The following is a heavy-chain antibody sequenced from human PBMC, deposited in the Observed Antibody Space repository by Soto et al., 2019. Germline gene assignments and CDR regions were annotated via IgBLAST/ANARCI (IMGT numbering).Heavy chain of an antibody. CDR1: GYTFTTHA. CDR3: ATDTTTIFFNVFDI. CDR2: LNAGDGNT. J-gene: IGHJ3*02. Sequence: QAHLVQSGAAVKEPGASVKVSCRASGYTFTTHAIHWVRQAPGQRLEWLGWLNAGDGNTKYSQRFQGRITFTRDTSATTAYMELSILTSEDTAVYYCATDTTTIFFNVFDIWGQGTMVAVSS. D-gene: IGHD1-1*01. V-gene: IGHV1-3*01.